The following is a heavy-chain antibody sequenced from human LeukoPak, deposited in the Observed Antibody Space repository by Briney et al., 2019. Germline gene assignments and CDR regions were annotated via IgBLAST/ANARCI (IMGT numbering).Heavy chain of an antibody. CDR2: IWYDGSNK. V-gene: IGHV3-33*01. D-gene: IGHD5-24*01. J-gene: IGHJ4*02. Sequence: GRSLRLSCAASGFTFSSYGMHWVRQAPGKGLEWVAVIWYDGSNKYYADSVKGRFTISRDNSKNTLYLQMNSLRAEDTAVYYCARKMATRNRLDYWGQGTLVTVSS. CDR3: ARKMATRNRLDY. CDR1: GFTFSSYG.